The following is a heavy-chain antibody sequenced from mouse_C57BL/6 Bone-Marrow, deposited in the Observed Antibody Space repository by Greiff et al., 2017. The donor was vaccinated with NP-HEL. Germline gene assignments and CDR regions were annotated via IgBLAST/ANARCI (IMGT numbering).Heavy chain of an antibody. CDR3: ASYYYYFDY. J-gene: IGHJ2*01. D-gene: IGHD1-1*02. CDR1: GYTFTSYG. V-gene: IGHV1-81*01. CDR2: IYPRSGNT. Sequence: VMLVESGAELARPGASVKLSCKASGYTFTSYGISWVKQRTGQGLEWIGEIYPRSGNTYYNEKFKGKATLTADKSSSTAYMELRSLTSEDSAVYFCASYYYYFDYWGQGTTLTVSS.